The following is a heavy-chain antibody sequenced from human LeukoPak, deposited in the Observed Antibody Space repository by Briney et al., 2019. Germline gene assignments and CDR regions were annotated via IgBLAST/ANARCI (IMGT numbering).Heavy chain of an antibody. Sequence: GGSLRLSCAASGFTFDDYAIHWVRQAPGKGLEWVSGITWNKGSIGYADSVKGRFTISRDNAKNSLYLQMNSLRAEDTALYYCAKDFRRDNPTYYFDYWGQGTLVTVSS. CDR2: ITWNKGSI. CDR1: GFTFDDYA. D-gene: IGHD1-14*01. V-gene: IGHV3-9*01. CDR3: AKDFRRDNPTYYFDY. J-gene: IGHJ4*02.